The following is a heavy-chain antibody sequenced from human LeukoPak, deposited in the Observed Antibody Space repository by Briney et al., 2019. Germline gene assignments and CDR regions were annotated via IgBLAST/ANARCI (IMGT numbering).Heavy chain of an antibody. D-gene: IGHD2-2*02. CDR1: GFTFSNGW. J-gene: IGHJ4*02. Sequence: GSLRLSCAASGFTFSNGWMSWVRQAPGKRLEWVGRIKSKSERGTTDYAAPVKGRFTISRDGSTNTVYLHMNSLKTEDTAVYFCTSNLYCSTSSCYTLDNWGQGTLVAVSP. CDR3: TSNLYCSTSSCYTLDN. V-gene: IGHV3-15*01. CDR2: IKSKSERGTT.